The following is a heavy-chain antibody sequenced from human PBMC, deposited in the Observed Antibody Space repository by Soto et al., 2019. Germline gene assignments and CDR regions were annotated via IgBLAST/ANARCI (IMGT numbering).Heavy chain of an antibody. D-gene: IGHD7-27*01. Sequence: QVQLVQSGAEVKKPGASVKVSCKASGYTFTSYGLSWVRQAPGQGLEWMGWINANNGNTKYAQKLQGRVTMTTDTSTTTAYMELRSLRSDATAVYYCARDLNLGLGDYWGQGTLVTVSS. J-gene: IGHJ4*02. CDR2: INANNGNT. CDR1: GYTFTSYG. V-gene: IGHV1-18*01. CDR3: ARDLNLGLGDY.